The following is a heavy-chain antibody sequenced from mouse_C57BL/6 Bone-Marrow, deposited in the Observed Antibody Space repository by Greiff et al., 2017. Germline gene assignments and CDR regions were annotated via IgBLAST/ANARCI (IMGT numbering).Heavy chain of an antibody. CDR1: GYTFTSYW. Sequence: QVQLQQSGAELVKPGASVKMSCKASGYTFTSYWITWVKQRPGQGLEWIGDIYPGSGSTNYNEKFKSKATLTVDTSSSTAYMQLSSLTSEDSAVYDCAGRVVATPYYAMDYWGQGTSVTVSS. CDR2: IYPGSGST. D-gene: IGHD1-1*01. J-gene: IGHJ4*01. CDR3: AGRVVATPYYAMDY. V-gene: IGHV1-55*01.